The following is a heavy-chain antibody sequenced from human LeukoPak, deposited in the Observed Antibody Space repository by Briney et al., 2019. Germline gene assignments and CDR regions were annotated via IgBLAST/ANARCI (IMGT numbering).Heavy chain of an antibody. CDR1: GGSFSGYY. V-gene: IGHV4-34*01. CDR2: INHSGST. J-gene: IGHJ4*02. CDR3: ARARITMVRGAPPDY. Sequence: SETLSLTCAVYGGSFSGYYWSWIRQPPGKGLEWTGEINHSGSTNYNPSLKSRVTISVDTSKNQFSLKLSSVTAADTAVYYCARARITMVRGAPPDYWGQGTLVTVSS. D-gene: IGHD3-10*01.